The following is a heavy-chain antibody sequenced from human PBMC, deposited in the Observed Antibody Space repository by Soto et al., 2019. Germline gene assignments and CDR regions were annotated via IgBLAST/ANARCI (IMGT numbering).Heavy chain of an antibody. CDR2: NNPNDFYV. D-gene: IGHD3-16*01. Sequence: GESLKIPCQGSGYIFANYWITRVRQMPGKGPEYMGKNNPNDFYVNSNPSFRSHVTISVAQSSNTAYLHWNSLEASDTAIYFCARRTGNDYTCFNCDMDWFDHWGQGTLVTVSS. CDR3: ARRTGNDYTCFNCDMDWFDH. V-gene: IGHV5-10-1*01. J-gene: IGHJ5*02. CDR1: GYIFANYW.